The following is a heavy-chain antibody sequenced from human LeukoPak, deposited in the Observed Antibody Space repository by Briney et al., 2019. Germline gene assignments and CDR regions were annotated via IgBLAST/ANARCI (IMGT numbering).Heavy chain of an antibody. V-gene: IGHV3-23*01. J-gene: IGHJ6*02. Sequence: GGSLRLSWAASGFTFSSYAMSWVRQAGGKGREWVAAISGSGGSTYYADCVKARFTISRDNSKNTLYLQMNSLRAEDTAVYYCAKGETYYDILTGSYFSSNDDYYYYGMDVWGQGTTVTVSS. CDR2: ISGSGGST. CDR1: GFTFSSYA. D-gene: IGHD3-9*01. CDR3: AKGETYYDILTGSYFSSNDDYYYYGMDV.